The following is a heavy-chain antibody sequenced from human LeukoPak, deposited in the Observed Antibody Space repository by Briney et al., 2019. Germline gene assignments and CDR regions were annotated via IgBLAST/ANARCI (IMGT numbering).Heavy chain of an antibody. Sequence: PSETLTLTCAVYGVSFSGYYWRWVRQPPGKGLEWIGEINHSGSTNYNPSPKSRVTISVDTSKNQFSLKLSSVTAADTGVYYCASPGDYYDSSGPPSDFDYWGQGTLVTVSS. CDR1: GVSFSGYY. CDR3: ASPGDYYDSSGPPSDFDY. CDR2: INHSGST. J-gene: IGHJ4*02. D-gene: IGHD3-22*01. V-gene: IGHV4-34*01.